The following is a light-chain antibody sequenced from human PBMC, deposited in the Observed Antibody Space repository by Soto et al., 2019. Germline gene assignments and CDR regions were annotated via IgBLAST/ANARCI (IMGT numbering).Light chain of an antibody. V-gene: IGLV2-14*01. CDR1: SSDVGGYNY. CDR2: EVS. J-gene: IGLJ1*01. CDR3: SSYTRSSSNV. Sequence: QSALTQPASVSGSPGQSITISCTGTSSDVGGYNYVSWYQHHPGKAPKLMIYEVSNRPSGISNRFSGSKSGNTASLTISGLQAEDEADYYCSSYTRSSSNVFGTGTKLTVL.